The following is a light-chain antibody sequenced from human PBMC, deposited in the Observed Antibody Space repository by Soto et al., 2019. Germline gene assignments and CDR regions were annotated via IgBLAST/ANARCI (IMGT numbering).Light chain of an antibody. CDR2: GVF. J-gene: IGKJ3*01. Sequence: EIVLTQSPGTLSLSPGERATLSCRASQSVSSSYLAWYQQKPGQAPRLLVNGVFSRATGIPDRFSGSGSGTDFTLTISRLQPEDFAVYYCQHYRTLLSPFGPGPKVDIK. CDR3: QHYRTLLSP. V-gene: IGKV3-20*01. CDR1: QSVSSSY.